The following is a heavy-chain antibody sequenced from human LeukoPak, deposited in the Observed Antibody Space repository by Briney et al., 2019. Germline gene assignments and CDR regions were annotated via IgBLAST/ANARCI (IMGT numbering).Heavy chain of an antibody. V-gene: IGHV3-30-3*01. D-gene: IGHD3-10*01. Sequence: GGSLRLSCAASGFTFSSYAMHWVRQAPGKGLEWVAVISYDGSNKYYADSVKGRFTISRDNSKNTLYLQMNSLRSDDTAVYYCARRYYYGSGASLDYWGQGTLVTVSS. CDR3: ARRYYYGSGASLDY. CDR2: ISYDGSNK. CDR1: GFTFSSYA. J-gene: IGHJ4*02.